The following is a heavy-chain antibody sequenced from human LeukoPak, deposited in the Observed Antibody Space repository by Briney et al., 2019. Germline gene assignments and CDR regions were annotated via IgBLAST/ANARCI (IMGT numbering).Heavy chain of an antibody. Sequence: GGSLRLSCAASGFTFSSYAMSWVRQAPGKGLERVSAISGSGGSTYYADSVKGRFTISRDNSKNTLYLQMNSLRAEDTAVYYCAKDPPQLAYCGGDCTYYYYGMDVWGQGTTVTVSS. V-gene: IGHV3-23*01. CDR2: ISGSGGST. CDR3: AKDPPQLAYCGGDCTYYYYGMDV. D-gene: IGHD2-21*02. J-gene: IGHJ6*02. CDR1: GFTFSSYA.